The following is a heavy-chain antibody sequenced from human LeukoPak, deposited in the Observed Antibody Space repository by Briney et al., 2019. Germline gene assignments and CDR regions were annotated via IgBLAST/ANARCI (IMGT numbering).Heavy chain of an antibody. CDR1: GGSISSGAYY. CDR2: IYYSGST. D-gene: IGHD4-11*01. Sequence: SETLSLTCTVSGGSISSGAYYWSWIRQHPGKGLEWIGNIYYSGSTNYNPSLKSRVTISVDTSKNQFSLKLRSVTAADTAVYYCARRRIGDSTITIYNWFDPRGQGTLVTVSS. V-gene: IGHV4-61*08. CDR3: ARRRIGDSTITIYNWFDP. J-gene: IGHJ5*02.